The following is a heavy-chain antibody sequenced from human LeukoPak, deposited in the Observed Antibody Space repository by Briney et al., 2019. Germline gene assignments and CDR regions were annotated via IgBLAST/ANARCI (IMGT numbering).Heavy chain of an antibody. D-gene: IGHD6-19*01. J-gene: IGHJ4*02. Sequence: GGSLRLSCAASGFTFSSYWMHWVRHAPGKGLVWVSRINSDGSSTSYTDSVKGRFTISRDNAKNTLYLQMNSLRAEDTAVYYCVRDSGWYRVEYWGQGTLVTVSS. CDR1: GFTFSSYW. CDR2: INSDGSST. V-gene: IGHV3-74*01. CDR3: VRDSGWYRVEY.